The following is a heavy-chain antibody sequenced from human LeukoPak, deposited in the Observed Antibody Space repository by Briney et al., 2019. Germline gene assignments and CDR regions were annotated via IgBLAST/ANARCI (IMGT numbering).Heavy chain of an antibody. D-gene: IGHD5-18*01. CDR3: ARGRAAMVDY. J-gene: IGHJ4*02. Sequence: PSETLSLTCTVSGGSISSSSYYWGWIRQPPGKGLEWIGSIYYSGSTYYNPSLKSRVTISVDTSKNQFSLKLSSVTAADTAVYYCARGRAAMVDYWGQGTLVTVSS. V-gene: IGHV4-39*01. CDR2: IYYSGST. CDR1: GGSISSSSYY.